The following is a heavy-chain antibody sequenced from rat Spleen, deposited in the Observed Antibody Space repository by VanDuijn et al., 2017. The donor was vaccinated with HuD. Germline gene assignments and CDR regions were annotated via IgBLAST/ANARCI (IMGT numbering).Heavy chain of an antibody. CDR2: IWGNGNT. CDR1: GFSLTSSS. CDR3: ARGWNSAPGLFVMDA. D-gene: IGHD4-3*01. Sequence: VQLKESGPGLVQPSQTLSLTCTVSGFSLTSSSVHWVRQPPGQGLEWMGGIWGNGNTDYDSTLKSRLSISRDTSKSQVFLKMNSLQTEDIATYYCARGWNSAPGLFVMDAWGQGASVTVSS. J-gene: IGHJ4*01. V-gene: IGHV2-1*01.